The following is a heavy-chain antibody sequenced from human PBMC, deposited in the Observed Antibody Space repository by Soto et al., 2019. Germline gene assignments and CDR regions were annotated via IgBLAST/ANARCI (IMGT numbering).Heavy chain of an antibody. CDR2: IYYSGST. Sequence: SETLSLTCTVSGGSISSYYWSWIRQPPGKGLEWIGYIYYSGSTNYNPSLKSRVTISVDTSKNQFSLKLSSVTAADTAVYYCARDITIFGVGYFDYWGQGTPVTVSS. CDR3: ARDITIFGVGYFDY. CDR1: GGSISSYY. V-gene: IGHV4-59*01. D-gene: IGHD3-3*01. J-gene: IGHJ4*02.